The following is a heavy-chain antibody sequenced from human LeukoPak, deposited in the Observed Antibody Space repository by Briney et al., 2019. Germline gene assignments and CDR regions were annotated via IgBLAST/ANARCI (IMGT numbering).Heavy chain of an antibody. CDR1: GFSFSSYS. Sequence: PGGSLRLSCAASGFSFSSYSMNWVRQAPGKGLEWVSIISSGSSYIFYADSVKGRFTISRDNAKNSLYLQMDSLRAEDTAVYSCARIHKYCSTNSCYGPEDFWGQGALITVSS. CDR2: ISSGSSYI. J-gene: IGHJ4*02. V-gene: IGHV3-21*01. CDR3: ARIHKYCSTNSCYGPEDF. D-gene: IGHD2-2*01.